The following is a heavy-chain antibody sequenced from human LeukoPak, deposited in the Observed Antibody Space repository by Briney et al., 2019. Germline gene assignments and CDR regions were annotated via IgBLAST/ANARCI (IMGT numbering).Heavy chain of an antibody. CDR3: ARLVSYGSIEDY. J-gene: IGHJ4*02. V-gene: IGHV3-30-3*01. CDR1: GFTFSSYA. D-gene: IGHD2-2*03. Sequence: GGSLRLYCAASGFTFSSYAMQWVRQAPGKGLEWVAVISYDGSNKYYADSVKGRFTISRDNSKNTLYLQMNSLRAEDTAVYYCARLVSYGSIEDYWGQGTLVTVSS. CDR2: ISYDGSNK.